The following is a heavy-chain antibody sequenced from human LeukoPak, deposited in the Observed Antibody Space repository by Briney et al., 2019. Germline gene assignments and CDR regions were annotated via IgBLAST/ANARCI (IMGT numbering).Heavy chain of an antibody. CDR1: GYSFTSYW. V-gene: IGHV5-51*01. CDR2: IYPGDSDT. D-gene: IGHD3-22*01. J-gene: IGHJ3*02. CDR3: VTTDSSGYDDAFDI. Sequence: RGESLKISCKGSGYSFTSYWIGWVRQMPGKGLEWMGIIYPGDSDTRYSPSFQGQVSISADKSISTAYLQWSSLKASDTAMYYCVTTDSSGYDDAFDIWGQGTMVTVSS.